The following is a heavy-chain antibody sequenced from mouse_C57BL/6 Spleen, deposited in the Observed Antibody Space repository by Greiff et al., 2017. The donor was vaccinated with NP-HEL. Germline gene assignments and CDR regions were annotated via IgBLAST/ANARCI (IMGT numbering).Heavy chain of an antibody. Sequence: VQLKESGPELVKPGASVKISCKASGYSFTGYYMNWVKQSPEKSLEWIGEINPSTGGTTYNQKFKAKATLTVDKSSSTAYMQLKSLTSEDSAVYYCARRGGNYGDFDYWGQGTTLTVSS. CDR1: GYSFTGYY. V-gene: IGHV1-42*01. CDR3: ARRGGNYGDFDY. D-gene: IGHD2-1*01. CDR2: INPSTGGT. J-gene: IGHJ2*01.